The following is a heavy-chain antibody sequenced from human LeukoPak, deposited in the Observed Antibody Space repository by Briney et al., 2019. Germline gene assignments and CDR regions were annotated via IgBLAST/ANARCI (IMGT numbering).Heavy chain of an antibody. D-gene: IGHD3-22*01. J-gene: IGHJ4*02. V-gene: IGHV4-30-2*02. CDR1: GGSISSGGYS. Sequence: PSQTLSLTCAVSGGSISSGGYSWSWIRQPPGKGLEWIGYIYHSGSTYYNPSLKSRVTISADTSKNQFSLKLSSVIAADTAVYYCVRDRELNYWGQGILVTVSS. CDR3: VRDRELNY. CDR2: IYHSGST.